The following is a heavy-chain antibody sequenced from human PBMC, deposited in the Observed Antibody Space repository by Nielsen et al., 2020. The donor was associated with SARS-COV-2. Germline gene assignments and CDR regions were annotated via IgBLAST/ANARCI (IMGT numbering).Heavy chain of an antibody. Sequence: ASVKVSCKASGYTFTSYDINWVRQATGQGLEWMGWMNPNSGNTGYAQKFQGRVTMTRNTSISTAYMELSSLRSEDTAVYYCARGRGVRGVIKGNYYMDVWGKGTTVTVSS. CDR3: ARGRGVRGVIKGNYYMDV. V-gene: IGHV1-8*01. CDR2: MNPNSGNT. D-gene: IGHD3-10*01. J-gene: IGHJ6*03. CDR1: GYTFTSYD.